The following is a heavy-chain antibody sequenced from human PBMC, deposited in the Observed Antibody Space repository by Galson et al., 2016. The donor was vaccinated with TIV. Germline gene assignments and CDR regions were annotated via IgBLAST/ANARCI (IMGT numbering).Heavy chain of an antibody. Sequence: SVKVSCKASGYTFTNYFMHWVRQAPGQGLEWMGIIHPNGGSTSYAQKFKGRVTMTRDTSTSTVYMEMSSLRSEDRAVYYCARSRSSGWYIYFDFWGQGTLVTVSS. J-gene: IGHJ4*02. CDR2: IHPNGGST. CDR1: GYTFTNYF. V-gene: IGHV1-46*01. D-gene: IGHD6-19*01. CDR3: ARSRSSGWYIYFDF.